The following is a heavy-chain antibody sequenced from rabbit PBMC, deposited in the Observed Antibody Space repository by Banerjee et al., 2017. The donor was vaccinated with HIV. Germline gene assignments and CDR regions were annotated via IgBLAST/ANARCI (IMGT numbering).Heavy chain of an antibody. CDR2: IYAGGGDST. CDR3: ARANYLGYGYAAL. Sequence: QSLEESGGDLVKPGASLTLTCTASGFSFSSSYYMCWVRQAPGKGLEWIACIYAGGGDSTYYASWAKGRFTISKTSSTTVTLQMTSLTAADTATYFCARANYLGYGYAALWGPGTLVTVS. D-gene: IGHD6-1*01. J-gene: IGHJ4*01. V-gene: IGHV1S40*01. CDR1: GFSFSSSYY.